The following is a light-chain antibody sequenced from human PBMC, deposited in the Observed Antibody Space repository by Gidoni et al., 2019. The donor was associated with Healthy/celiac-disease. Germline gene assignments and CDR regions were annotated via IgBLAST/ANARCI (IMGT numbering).Light chain of an antibody. J-gene: IGKJ1*01. Sequence: ELVLPQSPCTLSLSPGERATLSCRASQSVSSSYLAWYQQKPGQAPRLLIYGASSRATGIPDRFSGSGSGTDFTLTISRLEPEDFAVYYCQQYGSSPGWTFGQGTKVEIK. V-gene: IGKV3-20*01. CDR2: GAS. CDR1: QSVSSSY. CDR3: QQYGSSPGWT.